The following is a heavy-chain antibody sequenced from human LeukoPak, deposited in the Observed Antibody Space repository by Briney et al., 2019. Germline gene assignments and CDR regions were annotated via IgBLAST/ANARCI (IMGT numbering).Heavy chain of an antibody. CDR3: ACDDYGNTSWNDY. Sequence: GSSVKVSCKASGGTFSSYAISWVRQAPGQGLEWMGGIIPIFGTANYAQKFQGRLTITADKSTTTAYMELSSLRSEDTAVYYCACDDYGNTSWNDYWGQGSLVTVSS. J-gene: IGHJ4*02. CDR2: IIPIFGTA. V-gene: IGHV1-69*06. CDR1: GGTFSSYA. D-gene: IGHD4-17*01.